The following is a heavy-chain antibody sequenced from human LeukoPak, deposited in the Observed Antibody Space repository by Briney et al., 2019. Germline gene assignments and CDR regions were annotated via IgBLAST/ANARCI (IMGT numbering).Heavy chain of an antibody. CDR3: ARVPYSYGRYWYFDL. CDR2: IYYSGST. J-gene: IGHJ2*01. CDR1: GGSISSYY. Sequence: SETLSLTCTVSGGSISSYYWSWIRQPPGKGLEWIGYIYYSGSTNYNPSLKSRVTISVDTSKNQFSLKLSSVTAADTAVYYCARVPYSYGRYWYFDLWGRGTLVTVSS. V-gene: IGHV4-59*01. D-gene: IGHD5-18*01.